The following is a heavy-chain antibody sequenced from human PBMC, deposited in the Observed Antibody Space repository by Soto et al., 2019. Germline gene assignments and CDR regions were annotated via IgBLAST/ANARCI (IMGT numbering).Heavy chain of an antibody. Sequence: QVQLVPSGAEVRKPGASVKVSCKASGYRLTSYYMHWVRQAPGQGLEWMGITNPSDGSTNYAQKFQGRVTMTSDTSTSTVYMEMSSLRSEDTAMYYCARSYVTSRPIDFWGQGTLVTVSS. CDR1: GYRLTSYY. D-gene: IGHD3-10*02. J-gene: IGHJ4*02. CDR3: ARSYVTSRPIDF. V-gene: IGHV1-46*01. CDR2: TNPSDGST.